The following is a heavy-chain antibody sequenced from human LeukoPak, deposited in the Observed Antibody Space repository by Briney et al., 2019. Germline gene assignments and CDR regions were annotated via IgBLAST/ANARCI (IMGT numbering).Heavy chain of an antibody. CDR2: ISYDGSNK. V-gene: IGHV3-30-3*01. J-gene: IGHJ4*02. D-gene: IGHD2-2*01. CDR3: ASMGYCSSTSCPDY. CDR1: GFTFSSYA. Sequence: HPGRSLRLSCAASGFTFSSYAVHWVRQAPGKGLEWVAVISYDGSNKYYADSVKGRFTISRDNSKNTLYLQMNSLRAEDTAVYYCASMGYCSSTSCPDYWGQGTLVTVSS.